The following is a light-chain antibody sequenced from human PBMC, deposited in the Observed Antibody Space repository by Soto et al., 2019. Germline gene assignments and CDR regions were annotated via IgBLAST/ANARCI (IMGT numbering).Light chain of an antibody. V-gene: IGKV1-39*01. J-gene: IGKJ5*01. CDR1: QSISSY. CDR2: AAS. Sequence: DIQMTQSPSSLSASVGDRVTITCRASQSISSYLNWYQQKPGKAPKLLIYAASSLQSGVPSRFSGSGSGTDFTLTISSLQPEDFANYYCQQSYSTPPFGQGTRLEIK. CDR3: QQSYSTPP.